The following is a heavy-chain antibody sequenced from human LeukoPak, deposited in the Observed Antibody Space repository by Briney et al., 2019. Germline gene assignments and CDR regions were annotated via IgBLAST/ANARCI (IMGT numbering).Heavy chain of an antibody. V-gene: IGHV3-30*18. CDR3: AKGRRTGFVDY. CDR2: ITNDGSRQ. Sequence: GGSLRLSCETSIFVFSKYYMHWVRLAPGKGLEWLAVITNDGSRQYYADSVKGRFTVSRDNSKSLLFLQMESLRHDDTGIYYCAKGRRTGFVDYWGQGALVTVSS. CDR1: IFVFSKYY. J-gene: IGHJ4*02. D-gene: IGHD1-1*01.